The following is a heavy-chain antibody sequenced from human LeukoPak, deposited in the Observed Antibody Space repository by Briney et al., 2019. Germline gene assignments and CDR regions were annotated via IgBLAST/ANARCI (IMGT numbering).Heavy chain of an antibody. CDR3: ATSAGDYRAGHYYYMGV. CDR2: IHPNTAGT. CDR1: GYTFTGYY. J-gene: IGHJ6*03. D-gene: IGHD4-11*01. V-gene: IGHV1-2*02. Sequence: ASVKVSCKASGYTFTGYYFHWVRPAPGQGLEWMGWIHPNTAGTNYAQKFLGGVTLTWDASISTAYMELNRLTSDDTAVYYCATSAGDYRAGHYYYMGVWGKGTSVTVSS.